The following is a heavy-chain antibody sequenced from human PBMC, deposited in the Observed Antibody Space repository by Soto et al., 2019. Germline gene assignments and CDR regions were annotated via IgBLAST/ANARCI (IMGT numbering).Heavy chain of an antibody. CDR2: IYHSGST. Sequence: SGTLSLTCAVSGGSISSGGYSWSLILQPQGKGLEWIGYIYHSGSTYYNPSLKSRVTISVDRSKNQFSLKLSSVTAADTAVYYCARDRPHCSGGSCDRYGMDVWGQGTTVTVSS. CDR3: ARDRPHCSGGSCDRYGMDV. J-gene: IGHJ6*02. D-gene: IGHD2-15*01. CDR1: GGSISSGGYS. V-gene: IGHV4-30-2*01.